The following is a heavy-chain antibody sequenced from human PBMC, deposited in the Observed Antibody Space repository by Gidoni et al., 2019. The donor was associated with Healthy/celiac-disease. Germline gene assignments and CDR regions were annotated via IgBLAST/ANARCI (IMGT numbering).Heavy chain of an antibody. D-gene: IGHD5-18*01. CDR2: IYSGGST. V-gene: IGHV3-53*01. Sequence: NYMSWVRQAPGKGLEWVSVIYSGGSTYYADSVKGRFTISRDNSKNTLYLQMNSLRAEDTAVYYCARALDTAPAAYGYWGQGTLVTVSS. CDR3: ARALDTAPAAYGY. J-gene: IGHJ4*02. CDR1: NY.